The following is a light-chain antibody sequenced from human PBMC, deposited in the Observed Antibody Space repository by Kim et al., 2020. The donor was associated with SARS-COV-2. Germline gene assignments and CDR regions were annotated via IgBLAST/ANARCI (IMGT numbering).Light chain of an antibody. J-gene: IGKJ1*01. CDR1: QGISNS. Sequence: DIQMTQSPSSLSASVGDRVTITCRASQGISNSLAWYQQKPGKGPKVLIYDASTLQSGVPSRFSGSGSGTDFTLTISSLQPEDVATYYCQEYNSAPWTLGRGTKVDIK. V-gene: IGKV1-27*01. CDR2: DAS. CDR3: QEYNSAPWT.